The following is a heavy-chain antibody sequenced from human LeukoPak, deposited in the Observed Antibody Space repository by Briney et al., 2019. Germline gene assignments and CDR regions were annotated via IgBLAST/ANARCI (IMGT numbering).Heavy chain of an antibody. Sequence: GGSLRLSCAASGFTFEDYAMHWVRQAPGKGLEWVSGISWNSGNIGYADSVKGRFTISRDNAKNSLYLQMNSLRAEDTALYYCAKDAYSSNWYYFDYWGQGTLVTVSS. D-gene: IGHD6-13*01. J-gene: IGHJ4*02. CDR3: AKDAYSSNWYYFDY. CDR1: GFTFEDYA. CDR2: ISWNSGNI. V-gene: IGHV3-9*01.